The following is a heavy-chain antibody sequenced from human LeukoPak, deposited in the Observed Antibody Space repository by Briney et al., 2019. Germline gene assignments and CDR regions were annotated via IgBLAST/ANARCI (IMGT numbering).Heavy chain of an antibody. CDR2: ISYDGSNK. V-gene: IGHV3-30*04. CDR3: ARLPRSGWYDFYDY. Sequence: GGSLRLSCAASGFSFSSYAMHWVRQAPGKGLEWVAVISYDGSNKYYAGSVKGRFTISRDNSKNTLYLRVNSLRAEDTAVYYCARLPRSGWYDFYDYWGQGTLVTVSS. CDR1: GFSFSSYA. J-gene: IGHJ4*02. D-gene: IGHD6-19*01.